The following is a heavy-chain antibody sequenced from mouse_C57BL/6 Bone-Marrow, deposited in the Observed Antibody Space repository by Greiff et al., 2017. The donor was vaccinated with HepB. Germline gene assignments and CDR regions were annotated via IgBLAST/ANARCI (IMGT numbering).Heavy chain of an antibody. CDR3: ARTYYGSSFDY. J-gene: IGHJ2*01. V-gene: IGHV5-6*01. CDR1: GFTFSSYG. CDR2: ISSGGSYT. Sequence: EVQRVESGGDLVKPGGSLKLSCAASGFTFSSYGMSWVRQTPDKRLEWVATISSGGSYTYYPDSVKGRFTISRDNAKNTLYLQMSSLKSEDTAMYYCARTYYGSSFDYWGQGTTLTVSS. D-gene: IGHD1-1*01.